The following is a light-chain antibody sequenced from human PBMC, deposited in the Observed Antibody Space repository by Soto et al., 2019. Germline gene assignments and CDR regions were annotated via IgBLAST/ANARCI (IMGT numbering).Light chain of an antibody. CDR3: SSYTISSHGPV. J-gene: IGLJ3*02. Sequence: QSALTQPASVSGSPGQSITISCTGTSSDVAGYNYVSWYQQHPGKAPKLMIYEVSNRPSGVSNRFSVSKSGNTASLTISGLQAEDEADYYCSSYTISSHGPVFGGGTKVTVL. V-gene: IGLV2-14*01. CDR1: SSDVAGYNY. CDR2: EVS.